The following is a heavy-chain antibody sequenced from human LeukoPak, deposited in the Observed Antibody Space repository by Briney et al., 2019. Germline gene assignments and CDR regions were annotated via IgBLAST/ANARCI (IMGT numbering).Heavy chain of an antibody. Sequence: GSLRLSCAASGFTFSSYWMTWVRQAPGKGLEWIGSIYYSGSTYYNPSLKSRVTISVDTSKNQFSLKLSSVTAADTAVYYCARDHSSGWFHFDYWGQGTLVTVSS. V-gene: IGHV4-39*07. CDR2: IYYSGST. D-gene: IGHD6-19*01. CDR3: ARDHSSGWFHFDY. CDR1: GFTFSSYW. J-gene: IGHJ4*02.